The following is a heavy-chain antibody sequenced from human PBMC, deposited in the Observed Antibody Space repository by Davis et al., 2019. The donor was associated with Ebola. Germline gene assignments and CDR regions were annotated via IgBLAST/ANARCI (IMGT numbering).Heavy chain of an antibody. Sequence: ASVKVSCKASGYTFTGYYMHWVRQAPGQGLEWMGWINPNSGGTNYAQKFQGWVTMTRDTSISTAYMEPSRLRSDDTAVYYCARDSSLATTSWFDPWGQGTLVTVSS. CDR2: INPNSGGT. V-gene: IGHV1-2*04. D-gene: IGHD4-11*01. CDR1: GYTFTGYY. J-gene: IGHJ5*02. CDR3: ARDSSLATTSWFDP.